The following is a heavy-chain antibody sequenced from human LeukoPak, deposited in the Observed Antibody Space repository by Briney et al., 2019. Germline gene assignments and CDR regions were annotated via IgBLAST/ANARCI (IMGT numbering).Heavy chain of an antibody. Sequence: SETLPLTCTVSGGSISSYYWGWIRQPPGKALEWIGSVYYSGTTSYNPSLKSRVTISVDMSKNHFSLRLRSVTAADTAMYYCARGTLYRGWSYYLDFWGQGSQVTVSS. CDR1: GGSISSYY. J-gene: IGHJ4*02. V-gene: IGHV4-39*07. D-gene: IGHD6-19*01. CDR3: ARGTLYRGWSYYLDF. CDR2: VYYSGTT.